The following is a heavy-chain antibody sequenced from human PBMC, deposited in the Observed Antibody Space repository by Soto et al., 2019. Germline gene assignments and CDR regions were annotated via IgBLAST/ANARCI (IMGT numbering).Heavy chain of an antibody. CDR2: ISYDGSNK. CDR1: GFTFSSYA. V-gene: IGHV3-30-3*01. J-gene: IGHJ3*02. Sequence: GGSLRLSCAASGFTFSSYAMHWVRQAPGKGLEWVAVISYDGSNKYYADSVKGRFTISRDNSKNTLYLQMNSLRAEDTAVYYCARDLPPGVFDIWGQGTMVTVSS. D-gene: IGHD3-3*01. CDR3: ARDLPPGVFDI.